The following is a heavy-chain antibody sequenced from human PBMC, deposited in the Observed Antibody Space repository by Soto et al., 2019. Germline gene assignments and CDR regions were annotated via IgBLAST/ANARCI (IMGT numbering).Heavy chain of an antibody. V-gene: IGHV3-30-3*01. D-gene: IGHD3-9*01. CDR3: ARHSFYDILTGYYLDY. CDR1: GFTFSSYA. CDR2: ISYDGSNK. Sequence: QVQLVESGAGVVQPGRYLRLSCAASGFTFSSYAMHWVRQAPGKGLEWVAVISYDGSNKYYADSVKGRFTISRDNSKNTLYLQMNSLRAEDTAVYYCARHSFYDILTGYYLDYWGQGTLVTVSS. J-gene: IGHJ4*02.